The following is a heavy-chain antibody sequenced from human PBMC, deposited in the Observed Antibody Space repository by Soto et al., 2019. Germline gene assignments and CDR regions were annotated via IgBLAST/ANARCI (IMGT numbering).Heavy chain of an antibody. CDR3: ARTTVTTVLSFHYYFYMDV. J-gene: IGHJ6*03. Sequence: QVQLQESGPGLVKPSETLSLTCTVSGGSISSYYWSWIRQPPGKGLEWIGYIFYSGSTKYSPSLKSLVTISVDTSKNQFSLKLSSVTAADTAVYYCARTTVTTVLSFHYYFYMDVWGKGTTVTVSS. V-gene: IGHV4-59*01. D-gene: IGHD4-17*01. CDR2: IFYSGST. CDR1: GGSISSYY.